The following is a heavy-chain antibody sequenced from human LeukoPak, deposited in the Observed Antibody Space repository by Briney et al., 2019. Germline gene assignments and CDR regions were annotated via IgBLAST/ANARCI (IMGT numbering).Heavy chain of an antibody. V-gene: IGHV3-7*01. CDR1: GFTFRSYW. Sequence: GGSLRLSCAASGFTFRSYWMSWVRQAPGKGLEWVANINQDGSEKYHVDSVKGRFTISRDNAKNSVYLQMNSLTAEDTAVYYCVRDGGTTGYDLPDYWGQGTLLTVSS. CDR3: VRDGGTTGYDLPDY. J-gene: IGHJ4*02. CDR2: INQDGSEK. D-gene: IGHD5-12*01.